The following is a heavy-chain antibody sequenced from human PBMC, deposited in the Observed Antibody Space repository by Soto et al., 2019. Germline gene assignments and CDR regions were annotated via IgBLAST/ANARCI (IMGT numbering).Heavy chain of an antibody. Sequence: SETLSLTCTVSGGSISSGDYYWSWIRQPPGKGLEWIGYIYYSGSTYYNPSLKSRVTISVDTSKNQFSLKLSSVTAADTAVYYCASVYSGHNWFDPWGQGTLVTVSS. D-gene: IGHD1-26*01. V-gene: IGHV4-30-4*01. CDR2: IYYSGST. CDR1: GGSISSGDYY. CDR3: ASVYSGHNWFDP. J-gene: IGHJ5*02.